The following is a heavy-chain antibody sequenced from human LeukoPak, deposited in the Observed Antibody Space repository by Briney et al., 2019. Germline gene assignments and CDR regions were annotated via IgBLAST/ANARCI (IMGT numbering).Heavy chain of an antibody. CDR1: GYTFTGYY. J-gene: IGHJ6*03. CDR3: ARGTYVSSSVGSLYYYFMDV. V-gene: IGHV1-2*06. CDR2: VNPNNGGT. D-gene: IGHD6-6*01. Sequence: ASVKVSCKASGYTFTGYYMHWVRQAPGQGLEWMGRVNPNNGGTNYAQKFQGRVIMTRDTSISTAYMELSRLRFDDTAVYYCARGTYVSSSVGSLYYYFMDVWGKGTTVTVSS.